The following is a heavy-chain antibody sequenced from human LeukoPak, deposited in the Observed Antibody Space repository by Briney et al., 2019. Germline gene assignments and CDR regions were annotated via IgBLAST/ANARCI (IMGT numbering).Heavy chain of an antibody. CDR1: GASVNSGSYS. D-gene: IGHD3-10*01. CDR3: ARDLRTIYNRENVRWFDA. J-gene: IGHJ5*02. V-gene: IGHV4-61*01. CDR2: VYYSGST. Sequence: SETLSLTCTVSGASVNSGSYSWSWIRQSPGKGLEWIGFVYYSGSTTYNPSLKSRVTISVDTSKNQFSLKLTSVTAADTAVYYCARDLRTIYNRENVRWFDAWGQGTLVTVSS.